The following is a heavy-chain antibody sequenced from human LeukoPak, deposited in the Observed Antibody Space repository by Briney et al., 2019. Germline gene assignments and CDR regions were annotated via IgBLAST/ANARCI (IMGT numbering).Heavy chain of an antibody. CDR1: GGSISSYY. D-gene: IGHD6-6*01. Sequence: SETLFLTCTVSGGSISSYYWSWIRQPPGKGLEWIGYIYYSGSTNYNPSLKSRVTISVDTSKNQFSLKLSSVTAADTAVYYCARSNSLAARPSPPRYWGQGTLVTVSS. CDR2: IYYSGST. V-gene: IGHV4-59*01. CDR3: ARSNSLAARPSPPRY. J-gene: IGHJ4*02.